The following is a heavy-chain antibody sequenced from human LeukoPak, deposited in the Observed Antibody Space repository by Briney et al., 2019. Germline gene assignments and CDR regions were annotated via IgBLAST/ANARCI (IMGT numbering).Heavy chain of an antibody. J-gene: IGHJ4*02. V-gene: IGHV1-18*01. CDR3: ARYCSGGSCYRTLFDY. CDR1: GYTFTSYG. D-gene: IGHD2-15*01. CDR2: ISAYNGNT. Sequence: GASVKVSCKASGYTFTSYGISWVRQAPGQGLEWMGWISAYNGNTNYAQKLQGRVTMTTDTSTSTAYMELRSLRSDDTAVYYCARYCSGGSCYRTLFDYWGQGTLVTVSS.